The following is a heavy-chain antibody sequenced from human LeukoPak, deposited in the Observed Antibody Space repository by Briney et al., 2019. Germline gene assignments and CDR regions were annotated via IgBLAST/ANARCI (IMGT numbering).Heavy chain of an antibody. J-gene: IGHJ6*02. CDR2: IYYSGST. D-gene: IGHD3-9*01. V-gene: IGHV4-59*01. CDR1: GGSISGYY. CDR3: ARDLVMANPPHYYYGMDV. Sequence: PSETLSLTCTVSGGSISGYYWSWIRQPPGKGLEYIGYIYYSGSTKNNPSLKSPVTISVDTSKNQFSLKLSSVTAEDTAVYYCARDLVMANPPHYYYGMDVWGQGTTVTVSS.